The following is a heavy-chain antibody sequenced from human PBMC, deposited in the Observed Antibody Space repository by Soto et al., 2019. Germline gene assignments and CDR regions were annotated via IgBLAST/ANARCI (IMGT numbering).Heavy chain of an antibody. V-gene: IGHV3-30*03. CDR3: TGQVASGH. D-gene: IGHD2-8*02. J-gene: IGHJ4*02. CDR1: GFTFSNSG. CDR2: ISFDGKTQ. Sequence: QVQLVESGRIVVQPGRSLRLSCAASGFTFSNSGMHWVRQAPGKGLEWVAVISFDGKTQFYADSVKGRFSISRDNSKNTLYLDMNSLRADDAAVYYCTGQVASGHWGQGTLVTVSS.